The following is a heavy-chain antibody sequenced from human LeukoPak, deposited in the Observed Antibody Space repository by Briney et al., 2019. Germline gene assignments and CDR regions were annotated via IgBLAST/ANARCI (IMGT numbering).Heavy chain of an antibody. CDR1: GDSISSGGYS. Sequence: SETLSLTCAVSGDSISSGGYSWSWIRQPPGKGLEWIGYIYPSGTTYYNPSLKSRLSISVDRSKNQFSLKLISMTAADTVVYYCARTYCSGGDCGDAFDFWGQGTMVTVSS. J-gene: IGHJ3*01. D-gene: IGHD2-21*02. CDR3: ARTYCSGGDCGDAFDF. V-gene: IGHV4-30-2*01. CDR2: IYPSGTT.